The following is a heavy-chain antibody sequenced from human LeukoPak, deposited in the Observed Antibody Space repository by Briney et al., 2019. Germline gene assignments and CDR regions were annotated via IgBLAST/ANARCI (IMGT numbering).Heavy chain of an antibody. V-gene: IGHV4-31*03. CDR2: IYYSGST. J-gene: IGHJ4*02. Sequence: PSQTLSLTCTVSGGSISSGGYYWSWIRQHPGKGLEWIGYIYYSGSTYYNPSLKSRVTISVDTSKNQFSLKLSSATAADTAVYYCARVSEMATIRYWGQGTLVTVSS. CDR1: GGSISSGGYY. D-gene: IGHD5-24*01. CDR3: ARVSEMATIRY.